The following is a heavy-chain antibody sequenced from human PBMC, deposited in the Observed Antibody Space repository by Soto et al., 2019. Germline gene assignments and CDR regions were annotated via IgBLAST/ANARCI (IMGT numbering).Heavy chain of an antibody. V-gene: IGHV3-30-3*01. CDR2: ISYDGSIK. CDR3: ARGTYFDDSSGYFDY. D-gene: IGHD3-22*01. CDR1: GFTFSSYA. J-gene: IGHJ4*02. Sequence: SLRLSCAASGFTFSSYAMHWVRQAPGKGLEWVAVISYDGSIKYYVDSVKGRFTISRDNAKNSLYVQMTSLRVEDTAVYYCARGTYFDDSSGYFDYWGQGTLVTVS.